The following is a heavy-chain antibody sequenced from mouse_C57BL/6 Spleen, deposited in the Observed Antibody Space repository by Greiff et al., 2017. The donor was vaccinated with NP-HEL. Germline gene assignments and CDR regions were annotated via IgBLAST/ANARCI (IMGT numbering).Heavy chain of an antibody. Sequence: EVLLVESGGDLVKPGGSLKLSCAASGFTFSSYGMSWVRQTPDKRLEWVATISSGGSYTYYPDSVKGRFTISRDNSKNTLYLQMSSLKSEDTAMYYCARHGPFDYWGQGTTLTVSS. CDR1: GFTFSSYG. J-gene: IGHJ2*01. V-gene: IGHV5-6*01. CDR2: ISSGGSYT. CDR3: ARHGPFDY.